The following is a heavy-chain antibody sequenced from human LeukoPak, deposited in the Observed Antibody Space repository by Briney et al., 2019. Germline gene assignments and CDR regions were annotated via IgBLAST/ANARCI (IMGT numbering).Heavy chain of an antibody. V-gene: IGHV3-20*04. CDR2: INLNGGTT. D-gene: IGHD6-19*01. Sequence: GGSLRLSRAASGFTFDDYGMSWVRLAQGKGLELVFSINLNGGTTGYPDSVKAPYTITRANAKNSLYLQMNSLRAEDTALYYCARVSSGWSPDYWGQGTLVTVS. J-gene: IGHJ4*02. CDR1: GFTFDDYG. CDR3: ARVSSGWSPDY.